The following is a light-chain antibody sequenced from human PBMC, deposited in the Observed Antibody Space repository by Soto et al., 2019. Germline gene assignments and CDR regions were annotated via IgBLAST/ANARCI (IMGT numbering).Light chain of an antibody. V-gene: IGKV3-15*01. J-gene: IGKJ2*01. Sequence: EIVMTQSPATLSVSPGERATLSCRASQSVSSNLAWYQQKPGQAPRLLIYGASTRATGIPARFSGSGSGKDFTLTISSLQSEDFAVYYCQQYNNWPLYTFGQGTKLEI. CDR1: QSVSSN. CDR2: GAS. CDR3: QQYNNWPLYT.